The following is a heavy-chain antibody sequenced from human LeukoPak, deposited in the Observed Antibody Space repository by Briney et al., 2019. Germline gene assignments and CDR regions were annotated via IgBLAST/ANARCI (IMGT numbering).Heavy chain of an antibody. V-gene: IGHV3-23*01. CDR3: AKADRVASAATLDY. Sequence: GGSLRLSCAASGFTFNNYAMSWVRQAPGKGLEWVSTINHNGGRTYYADSLEGRFAISRDNSKNTLFLQMHSLRAEDTAVFYCAKADRVASAATLDYWGQGTLVTVSS. CDR1: GFTFNNYA. J-gene: IGHJ4*02. CDR2: INHNGGRT. D-gene: IGHD2-15*01.